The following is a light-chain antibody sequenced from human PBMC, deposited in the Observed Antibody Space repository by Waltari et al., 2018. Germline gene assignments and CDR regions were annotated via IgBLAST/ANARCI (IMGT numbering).Light chain of an antibody. J-gene: IGLJ2*01. V-gene: IGLV3-19*01. CDR3: SCRDSRDSDVH. CDR1: SLRTPF. CDR2: SKN. Sequence: SSELTQDPAVSVALGQSVRITCQGASLRTPFASLYRQKSVQAPILVLFSKNKRPSGSPDRYDGYNSETTTSLTITGAQAEDESDYYCSCRDSRDSDVHFAGGNKLTVL.